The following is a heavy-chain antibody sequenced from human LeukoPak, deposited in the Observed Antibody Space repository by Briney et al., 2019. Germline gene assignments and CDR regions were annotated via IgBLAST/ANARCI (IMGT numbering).Heavy chain of an antibody. Sequence: SETLSLTCAVSGYSISSGYYWGWIRQPPGKGLEWIGSIYHSGSTYYNPSLKSRVTISVDTSKNQFSLKLSSVTAADTAVYYCATSDYGSGSHDYWGQGTPVTVSS. CDR1: GYSISSGYY. J-gene: IGHJ4*02. V-gene: IGHV4-38-2*01. CDR2: IYHSGST. D-gene: IGHD3-10*01. CDR3: ATSDYGSGSHDY.